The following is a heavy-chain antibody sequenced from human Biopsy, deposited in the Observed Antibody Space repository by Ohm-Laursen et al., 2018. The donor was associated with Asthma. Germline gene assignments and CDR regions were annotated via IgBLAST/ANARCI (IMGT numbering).Heavy chain of an antibody. Sequence: SLRLSCSASGFTFRSYAMHWVRQAPGKGLEWVAVGGSYYDGGLKYYADSVNGRFTVSRDDSKNTLYLQMNSLRPDDTAVYYCARDVMEWYLPAFDFWGQGATVTVSS. J-gene: IGHJ6*02. CDR1: GFTFRSYA. CDR2: GGSYYDGGLK. V-gene: IGHV3-30-3*01. D-gene: IGHD3-3*01. CDR3: ARDVMEWYLPAFDF.